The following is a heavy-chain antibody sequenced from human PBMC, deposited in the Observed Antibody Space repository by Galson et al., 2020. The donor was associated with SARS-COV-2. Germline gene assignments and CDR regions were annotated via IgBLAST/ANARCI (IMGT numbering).Heavy chain of an antibody. CDR3: ARVMITFGGVNYYYYGMDV. V-gene: IGHV1-8*01. CDR2: MNPNSGNT. D-gene: IGHD3-16*01. CDR1: GYTFTSYD. Sequence: ASVKVSCKASGYTFTSYDINWVRQATGQGLEWMGWMNPNSGNTGYAQKFQGRGTMTRNTSISTAYMELSSLRSEDTAVYYCARVMITFGGVNYYYYGMDVWGQGTTVTVSS. J-gene: IGHJ6*02.